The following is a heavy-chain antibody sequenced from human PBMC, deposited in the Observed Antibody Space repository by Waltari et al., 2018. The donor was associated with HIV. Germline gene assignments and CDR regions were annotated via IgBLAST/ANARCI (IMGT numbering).Heavy chain of an antibody. D-gene: IGHD2-8*01. CDR3: AREMGPFNALDI. V-gene: IGHV3-33*01. J-gene: IGHJ3*02. CDR1: GFSRRGYG. Sequence: QVQLVEAGGGVVQPGKPLGLPLAAAGFSRRGYGKQWVRQAPGKGLEWVAVIWSNGKNTYFRDSVKGRFTLSRDNSKNTLYLQMNSLRVDDTAVYYCAREMGPFNALDIWGLGTTVTISS. CDR2: IWSNGKNT.